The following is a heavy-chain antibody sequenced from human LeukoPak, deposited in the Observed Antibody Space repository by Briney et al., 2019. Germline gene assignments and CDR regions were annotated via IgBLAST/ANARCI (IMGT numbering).Heavy chain of an antibody. J-gene: IGHJ4*02. CDR3: ARDWGTIFGVVTKFDY. CDR1: GYTFTSYS. V-gene: IGHV1-18*01. D-gene: IGHD3-3*01. CDR2: ISAYNGNT. Sequence: ASVKVSCKASGYTFTSYSISWVRQAPGQGLEWMGWISAYNGNTNYAQKLQGRVTMTTDTSTSTAYMELRSLRSDDTAVYYCARDWGTIFGVVTKFDYWGQGTLVTVSS.